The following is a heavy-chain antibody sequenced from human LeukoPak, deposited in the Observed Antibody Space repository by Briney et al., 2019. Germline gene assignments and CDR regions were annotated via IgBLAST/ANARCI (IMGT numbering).Heavy chain of an antibody. CDR3: AKEGDWIRDY. Sequence: GGSLRLSCVASDFHFRSSRMDWARQAPGKGLEWVANIKGDGSEKNYVDSVKGRFSISRDNAKNSLYLEMNSLRAEDTGVYYCAKEGDWIRDYWGQGALVTVSS. J-gene: IGHJ4*02. CDR1: DFHFRSSR. V-gene: IGHV3-7*04. D-gene: IGHD1-1*01. CDR2: IKGDGSEK.